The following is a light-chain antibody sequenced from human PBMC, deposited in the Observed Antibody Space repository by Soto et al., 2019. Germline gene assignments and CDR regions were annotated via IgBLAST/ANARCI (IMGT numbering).Light chain of an antibody. CDR3: QQYNIYWT. CDR2: KAS. Sequence: DIQMTQSPSTLSASVGDRVTITCRASQSISSWLAWYQQKPGKAPKLLIYKASSLESGVPSRFRGGGSGTEFTLTISSLQPDDFSTYYCQQYNIYWTFGQGTKVEIK. V-gene: IGKV1-5*03. CDR1: QSISSW. J-gene: IGKJ1*01.